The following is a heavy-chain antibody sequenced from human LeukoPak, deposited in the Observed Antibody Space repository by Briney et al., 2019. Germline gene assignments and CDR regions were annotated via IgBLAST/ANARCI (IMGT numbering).Heavy chain of an antibody. CDR1: GGSISSYY. V-gene: IGHV4-4*07. J-gene: IGHJ4*02. Sequence: SETLSLTCTVSGGSISSYYWSWIRQPAGKGLEWIGRIYTSGSTNYNPSLKSRVIMSVDTSKNQFSLKLSSVTAADTAVYYCASSRPGIAAAGTVDYWGQGTLVTVSS. D-gene: IGHD6-13*01. CDR2: IYTSGST. CDR3: ASSRPGIAAAGTVDY.